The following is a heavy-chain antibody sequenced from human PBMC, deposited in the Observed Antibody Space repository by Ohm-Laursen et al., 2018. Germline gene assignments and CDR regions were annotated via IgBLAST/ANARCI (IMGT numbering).Heavy chain of an antibody. CDR1: GEPFSGSY. CDR2: INHRGTT. CDR3: VRGGPGGTPDDY. Sequence: SDTLSLTCTVYGEPFSGSYCSWIRQPPGKGLEWIGEINHRGTTNYKSSLKSRVTISVDTSKNQLSLELTSVTAADTAVYYCVRGGPGGTPDDYWGQGTLVTVSS. V-gene: IGHV4-34*01. J-gene: IGHJ4*02. D-gene: IGHD1-7*01.